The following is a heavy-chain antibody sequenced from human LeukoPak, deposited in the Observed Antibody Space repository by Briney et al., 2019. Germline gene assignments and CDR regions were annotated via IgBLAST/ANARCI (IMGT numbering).Heavy chain of an antibody. CDR2: FDVIDSET. D-gene: IGHD5-18*01. V-gene: IGHV1-24*01. CDR3: AAGRPYSLLDY. CDR1: GSSLSELS. Sequence: ASVKVSCTVSGSSLSELSLYWVRQAPGKGLEWMGGFDVIDSETFYAQKFQGRVTMTEVSSTDTAYMELRSLTSDDTALYYCAAGRPYSLLDYWGQGTLVTVSS. J-gene: IGHJ4*02.